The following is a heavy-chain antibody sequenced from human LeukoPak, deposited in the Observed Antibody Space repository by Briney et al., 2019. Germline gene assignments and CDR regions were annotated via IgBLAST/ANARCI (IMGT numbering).Heavy chain of an antibody. J-gene: IGHJ4*02. V-gene: IGHV3-33*01. D-gene: IGHD5-18*01. CDR1: GFTFSSDG. CDR2: IWYDGSNK. Sequence: GRSLRLSCAASGFTFSSDGIRWVRQAPGKGLEWVSVIWYDGSNKDYADSVKGRFTISRDNSKNTVFLQMNSLRAEDTAVYYSARLGQQWSLDYWGQGTLVTVSS. CDR3: ARLGQQWSLDY.